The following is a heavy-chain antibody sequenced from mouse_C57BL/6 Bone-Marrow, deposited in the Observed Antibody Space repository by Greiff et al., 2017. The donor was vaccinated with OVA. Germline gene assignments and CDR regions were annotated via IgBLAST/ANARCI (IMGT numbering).Heavy chain of an antibody. Sequence: QVQLQQSGAELVRPGASVTLSCKASGYTFTDYEMHWVKQTPVHGLEWIGAIDPETGGTAYNQKFKGKAILTADKSSSTAYMELRSLTSEDSAVYYCTRGGYYRKVMDYWGQGTSVTVSS. CDR1: GYTFTDYE. CDR2: IDPETGGT. D-gene: IGHD2-3*01. CDR3: TRGGYYRKVMDY. V-gene: IGHV1-15*01. J-gene: IGHJ4*01.